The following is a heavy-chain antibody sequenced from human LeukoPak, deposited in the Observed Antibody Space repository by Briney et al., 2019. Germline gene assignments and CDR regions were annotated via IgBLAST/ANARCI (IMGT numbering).Heavy chain of an antibody. Sequence: ASVKVSCKASGGTFSSYAISWVQRAPGQGLEWMGRIIPILGIANYAQKFQGRVTITADKYTSTAYMELSSLRSEDTAVYYCARVGGSGPDYYGMDVWGKGTTVTVSS. CDR3: ARVGGSGPDYYGMDV. D-gene: IGHD3-10*01. V-gene: IGHV1-69*04. CDR1: GGTFSSYA. CDR2: IIPILGIA. J-gene: IGHJ6*04.